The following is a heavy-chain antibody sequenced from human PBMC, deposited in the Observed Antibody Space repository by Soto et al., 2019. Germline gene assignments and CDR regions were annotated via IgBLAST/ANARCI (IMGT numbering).Heavy chain of an antibody. J-gene: IGHJ4*02. CDR2: ISYDGSNK. V-gene: IGHV3-30*18. CDR3: ANQGGGDY. CDR1: GFTFSSYG. D-gene: IGHD2-15*01. Sequence: QVQLVESGGGVVQPGRSLRLSCAASGFTFSSYGMHWVRQAPGKGLEWVAVISYDGSNKYYADSVKGRFTISRDNSKNTLYLQMNRLRAEDTAVYYCANQGGGDYWGQGTLVTVSS.